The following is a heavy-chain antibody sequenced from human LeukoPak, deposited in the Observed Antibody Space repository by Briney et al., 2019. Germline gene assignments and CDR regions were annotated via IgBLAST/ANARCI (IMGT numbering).Heavy chain of an antibody. CDR3: ARTGSGRDYYGMDV. CDR2: IYHSGST. CDR1: GGSISSGGYS. D-gene: IGHD5-12*01. Sequence: SETLSLTCAVSGGSISSGGYSWSWIRQPPGKGLEWIGYIYHSGSTYYNPSLKSRVTISVDTSKNHFSLNLTAVTAADTAIYYCARTGSGRDYYGMDVWGQGTSVTVSS. V-gene: IGHV4-30-2*02. J-gene: IGHJ6*02.